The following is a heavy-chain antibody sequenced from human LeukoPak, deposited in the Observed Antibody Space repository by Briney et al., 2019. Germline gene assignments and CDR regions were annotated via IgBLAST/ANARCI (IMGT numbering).Heavy chain of an antibody. CDR2: IYTSGST. Sequence: PSETLSLTCTVSGGSISSYYWSWIRQPAGKGLEWIGRIYTSGSTNYNPSLKSRVTMSVDTSKNQFSLKLSSVTAADTAVYYCARTLYSSSWYINWFDPWGQGTLVTVSS. J-gene: IGHJ5*02. CDR3: ARTLYSSSWYINWFDP. V-gene: IGHV4-4*07. CDR1: GGSISSYY. D-gene: IGHD6-13*01.